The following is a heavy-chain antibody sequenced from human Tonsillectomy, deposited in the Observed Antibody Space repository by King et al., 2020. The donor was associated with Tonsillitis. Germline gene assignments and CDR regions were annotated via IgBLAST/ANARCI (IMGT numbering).Heavy chain of an antibody. D-gene: IGHD3-10*01. V-gene: IGHV3-23*04. Sequence: VQLVQSGGGLVQPGGSLRLSCAASGFTFSSYAMSWVPQAPGKGRGWVSVFRGSGGSTYYADSVKGRFTISRDNSKNTLYRQMNSLRAEDTAVYYCAKAFPRESYYDYWGQGTLVTVSS. CDR3: AKAFPRESYYDY. CDR1: GFTFSSYA. CDR2: FRGSGGST. J-gene: IGHJ4*02.